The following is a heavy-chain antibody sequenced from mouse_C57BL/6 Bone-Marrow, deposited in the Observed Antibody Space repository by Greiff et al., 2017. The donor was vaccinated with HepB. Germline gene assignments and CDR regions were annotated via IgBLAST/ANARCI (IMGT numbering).Heavy chain of an antibody. Sequence: QVQLQQSGAELVKPGASVKMSCKASGYTFTSYWITWVKQRPGQGLEWIGDIYPGSGSTKYNEKFKSKATLTVDTSSSTAYMQLSSLTSDDSAVYYCARAGGYYFDYRGQGTTLTVSS. CDR1: GYTFTSYW. V-gene: IGHV1-55*01. J-gene: IGHJ2*01. CDR2: IYPGSGST. CDR3: ARAGGYYFDY.